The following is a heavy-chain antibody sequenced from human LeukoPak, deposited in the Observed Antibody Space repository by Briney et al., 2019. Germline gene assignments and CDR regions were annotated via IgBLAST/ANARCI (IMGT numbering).Heavy chain of an antibody. CDR3: AKEDSNTLVGATYYFDY. J-gene: IGHJ4*02. D-gene: IGHD1-26*01. CDR2: IRYDGSNK. CDR1: GFTFSSYG. V-gene: IGHV3-30*02. Sequence: GGSLRLSCAASGFTFSSYGMHWVRQAPGKGLEWVAFIRYDGSNKYYADSVKGRFTISRDNSKNTLYLQMNSLRAEDTAVYYCAKEDSNTLVGATYYFDYWGQGTLVTVSS.